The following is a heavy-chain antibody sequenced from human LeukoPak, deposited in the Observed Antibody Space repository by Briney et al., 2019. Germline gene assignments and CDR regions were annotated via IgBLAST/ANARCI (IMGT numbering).Heavy chain of an antibody. CDR2: IYHSGST. Sequence: PSETLSLTCAVSGHSISSGYYWGWIRQPPGKGLEWIGSIYHSGSTYYNPSLKSRVTISVDTSKNQFSLKLSSVTAADTAAYYCARHSRNSPFDYWGQGTLVTVSS. J-gene: IGHJ4*02. CDR3: ARHSRNSPFDY. V-gene: IGHV4-38-2*01. D-gene: IGHD1-14*01. CDR1: GHSISSGYY.